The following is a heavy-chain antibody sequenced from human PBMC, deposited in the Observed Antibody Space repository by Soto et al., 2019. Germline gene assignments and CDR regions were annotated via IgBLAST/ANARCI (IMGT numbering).Heavy chain of an antibody. D-gene: IGHD3-16*01. J-gene: IGHJ6*02. Sequence: EVQLVETGGGLIQPGGSLRISCAVSGFTVSSNYMSWVRQAPGKGLEWVSTLYRGGSTFYADSVKGRFTISRDNSLNTLYLQMNSLRAEDTAVYYCARPYDSTFPSAMDVWGQGTTVTVSS. CDR2: LYRGGST. CDR1: GFTVSSNY. V-gene: IGHV3-53*02. CDR3: ARPYDSTFPSAMDV.